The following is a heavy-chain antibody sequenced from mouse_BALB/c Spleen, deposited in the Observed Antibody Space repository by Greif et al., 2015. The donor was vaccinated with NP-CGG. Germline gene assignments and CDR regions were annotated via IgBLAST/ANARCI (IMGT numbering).Heavy chain of an antibody. CDR1: GYTFTDYA. CDR2: ISIYYDNT. V-gene: IGHV1-67*01. Sequence: VQVVESGPELVRPGESVKISCKGSGYTFTDYAMHWVKQSHAKSLEWIGVISIYYDNTNYNQKFKGKATMTVDKSSSTAYMELARLTSEDSAIYYCARGETSYGNYGYYAMDYWGQGTSVTVSS. J-gene: IGHJ4*01. CDR3: ARGETSYGNYGYYAMDY. D-gene: IGHD2-1*01.